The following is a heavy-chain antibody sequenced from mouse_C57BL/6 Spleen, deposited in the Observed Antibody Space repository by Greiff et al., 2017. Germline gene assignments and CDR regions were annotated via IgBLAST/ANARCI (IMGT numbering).Heavy chain of an antibody. CDR3: ARFYDAFDY. V-gene: IGHV1-26*01. J-gene: IGHJ2*01. CDR1: GYTFTDYY. CDR2: INPNNGGT. Sequence: VQLQQSGPELVKPGASVKISCKASGYTFTDYYMNWVKQSHGKSLEWIGDINPNNGGTSYNQKFKGKATLTVDKSSSTAYMELRSLTSEDSAVYYCARFYDAFDYWGQGTTLTVSS. D-gene: IGHD2-3*01.